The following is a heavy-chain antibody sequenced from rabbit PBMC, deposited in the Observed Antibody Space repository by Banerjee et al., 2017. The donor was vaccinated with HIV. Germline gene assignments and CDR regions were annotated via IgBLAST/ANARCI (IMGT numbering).Heavy chain of an antibody. CDR1: GIDFSSSYY. D-gene: IGHD8-1*01. J-gene: IGHJ4*01. Sequence: QSLEESGGDLVKPGASLTLTCTASGIDFSSSYYMCWVRQPPGKGLEWIGCLYAATGRTWYTSWVNGRFTVSRSTSLNTMDLKMTSLTVADTATYFCVKSISSVSSYGELWGPGTLVTVS. CDR3: VKSISSVSSYGEL. V-gene: IGHV1S43*01. CDR2: LYAATGRT.